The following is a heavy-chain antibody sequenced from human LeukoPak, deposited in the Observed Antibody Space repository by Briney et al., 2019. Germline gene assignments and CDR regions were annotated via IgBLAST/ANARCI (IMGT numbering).Heavy chain of an antibody. Sequence: GESLKISCKGSGYSFTSYWIGWVRQMPGKGLECMGIISPGGSDTRYSPSFQGQVTISADKSISTAYLQWSSLKASDTAMYYCARGYCSSTSCYRFDYWGQGTLVTVSS. V-gene: IGHV5-51*01. J-gene: IGHJ4*02. CDR2: ISPGGSDT. CDR1: GYSFTSYW. D-gene: IGHD2-2*02. CDR3: ARGYCSSTSCYRFDY.